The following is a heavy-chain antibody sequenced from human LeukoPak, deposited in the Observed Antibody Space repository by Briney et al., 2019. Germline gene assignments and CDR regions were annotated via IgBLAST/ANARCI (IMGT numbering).Heavy chain of an antibody. V-gene: IGHV1-2*02. D-gene: IGHD2-2*02. Sequence: ASVKVSCKASGYTFTGYYMHWVRQAPGQGLEWMGWINPNSGGTNYTQKFQGRVTMTRDTSISTAYMELSRLRSDDTAVYYCAREGYCSSTSCYRFDPWGQGTLVTVSS. CDR3: AREGYCSSTSCYRFDP. CDR1: GYTFTGYY. CDR2: INPNSGGT. J-gene: IGHJ5*02.